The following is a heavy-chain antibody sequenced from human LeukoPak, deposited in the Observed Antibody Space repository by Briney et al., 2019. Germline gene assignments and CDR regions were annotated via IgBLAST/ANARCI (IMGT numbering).Heavy chain of an antibody. D-gene: IGHD3-22*01. V-gene: IGHV4-30-2*01. Sequence: PSETLSLTCTVSGGSISSGGYYWSWIRQPPGKGLEWIGYIYHSGSTYYNPSLKSRVTISVDRSKNQFSLKLSSVTAADTAVHYCARTLPYYYDSGGHCFDIWGQGTMVTVSS. J-gene: IGHJ3*02. CDR3: ARTLPYYYDSGGHCFDI. CDR2: IYHSGST. CDR1: GGSISSGGYY.